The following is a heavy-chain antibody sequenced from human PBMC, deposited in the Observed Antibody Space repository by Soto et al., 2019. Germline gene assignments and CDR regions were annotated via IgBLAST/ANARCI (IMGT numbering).Heavy chain of an antibody. CDR3: ARDLSIAAAGRGDFDY. D-gene: IGHD6-13*01. V-gene: IGHV3-11*05. CDR2: ISSSSSYT. CDR1: GFTFSDYY. Sequence: AGGSLRLSCAASGFTFSDYYMSWIRQAPGKGLEWVSYISSSSSYTNYADSVKGRFTISRDNAKNSLYLQMNSLRAEDTAVYYCARDLSIAAAGRGDFDYWGQGTLVTVSS. J-gene: IGHJ4*02.